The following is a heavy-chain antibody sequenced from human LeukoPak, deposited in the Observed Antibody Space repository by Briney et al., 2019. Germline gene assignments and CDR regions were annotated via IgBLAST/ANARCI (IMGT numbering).Heavy chain of an antibody. CDR2: IIPIFGIA. Sequence: ASVKVSCKASGGTFSSYAISWVRQAPGQGLEWMGRIIPIFGIANYAQKFQGRVTITADKSTSTAYMELSSLRSEDTAEYYCARENYSSSWANWFDPWGQGTLVTVSS. J-gene: IGHJ5*02. CDR3: ARENYSSSWANWFDP. D-gene: IGHD6-13*01. CDR1: GGTFSSYA. V-gene: IGHV1-69*04.